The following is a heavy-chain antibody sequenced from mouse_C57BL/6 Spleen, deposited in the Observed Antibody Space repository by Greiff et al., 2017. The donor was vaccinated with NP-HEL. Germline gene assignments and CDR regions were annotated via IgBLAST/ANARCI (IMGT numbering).Heavy chain of an antibody. J-gene: IGHJ4*01. CDR1: GYTFTSYW. V-gene: IGHV1-59*01. CDR2: IDPSGSST. Sequence: QVQLQQPGAELVRPGTSVKLSCTASGYTFTSYWMHWVKQRPGQGLEWLGVIDPSGSSTNYNQKFKGKATLTVDTSSSTAYMQISSLTSEDTAVYYCARATRYAMDYWGQGTSVTVSS. D-gene: IGHD1-1*01. CDR3: ARATRYAMDY.